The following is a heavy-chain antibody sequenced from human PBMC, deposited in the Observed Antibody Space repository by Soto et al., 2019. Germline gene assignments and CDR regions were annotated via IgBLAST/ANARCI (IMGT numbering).Heavy chain of an antibody. Sequence: QVQLVQSGAEVKKPGASVKVSCKASGYTFTSYGISWVRQAPVQGLEWMGWISAYNGNTKYAQKLQVRVTMTTNTSTSTADMELRSLRSDDAAVYYCARYTAMALPDAWCKGSLVTFSS. D-gene: IGHD5-18*01. CDR2: ISAYNGNT. CDR1: GYTFTSYG. J-gene: IGHJ4*02. V-gene: IGHV1-18*01. CDR3: ARYTAMALPDA.